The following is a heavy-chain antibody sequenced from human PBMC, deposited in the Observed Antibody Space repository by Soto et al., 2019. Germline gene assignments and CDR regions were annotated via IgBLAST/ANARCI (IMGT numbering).Heavy chain of an antibody. V-gene: IGHV1-2*02. CDR1: GDTFTANY. CDR2: INPKSGGT. D-gene: IGHD1-26*01. Sequence: QVQLLQSGAEVKKPGASVKVSCKASGDTFTANYIHWVRQAPGQGFEWMGWINPKSGGTKYPQKFQGRVTMTTETSLSTVYMPLTRLTSDDTAVYYCAGHLAKGGGSAGFDYWGQGTLVTVSS. CDR3: AGHLAKGGGSAGFDY. J-gene: IGHJ4*02.